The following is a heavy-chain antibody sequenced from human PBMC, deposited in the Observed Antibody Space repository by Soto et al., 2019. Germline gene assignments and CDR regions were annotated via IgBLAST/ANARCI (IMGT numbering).Heavy chain of an antibody. Sequence: QVQLVESGGGVVQPGRSLRLSCAASGFTFSSYGMHWVRQAPGKGLEWVAVISYDGSNKYYADSVKGRFTISRDNSKNTLYLQMNSLRAEDTAVYYCAKVSMVGAHIDYWGQGTLVTVSS. V-gene: IGHV3-30*18. CDR1: GFTFSSYG. D-gene: IGHD1-26*01. CDR2: ISYDGSNK. CDR3: AKVSMVGAHIDY. J-gene: IGHJ4*02.